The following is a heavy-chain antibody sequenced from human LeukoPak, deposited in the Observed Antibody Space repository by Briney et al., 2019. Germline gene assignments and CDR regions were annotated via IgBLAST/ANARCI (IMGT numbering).Heavy chain of an antibody. CDR3: AREGTSGTHLNWFDP. D-gene: IGHD1-1*01. CDR2: IYYSGST. CDR1: GGSISSYY. J-gene: IGHJ5*02. Sequence: SETLSLTCTVSGGSISSYYWSWIRQPPGKGLEWIGYIYYSGSTNYNPSLKSRVTISVDTSKNQFSLKLSSVTAADTAVYYCAREGTSGTHLNWFDPWGEGILVTVSS. V-gene: IGHV4-59*01.